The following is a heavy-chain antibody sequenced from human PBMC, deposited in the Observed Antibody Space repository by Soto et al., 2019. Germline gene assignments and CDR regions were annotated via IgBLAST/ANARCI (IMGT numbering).Heavy chain of an antibody. Sequence: EVQLLESGGGLVQPGGSLRLSCAASGFTFGIYAMSWVRQAPGKGLEWVSSISGSGGSIYYAHSVKGRFTISRDKTKNKLALQMHSLRAEDTAVYHCARVAPEYSSTPRRFDFWGQGTLVTVSS. J-gene: IGHJ4*02. V-gene: IGHV3-23*01. D-gene: IGHD6-13*01. CDR1: GFTFGIYA. CDR3: ARVAPEYSSTPRRFDF. CDR2: ISGSGGSI.